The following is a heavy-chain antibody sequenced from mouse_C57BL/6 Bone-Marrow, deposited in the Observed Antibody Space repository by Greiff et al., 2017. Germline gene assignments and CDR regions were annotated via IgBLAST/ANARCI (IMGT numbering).Heavy chain of an antibody. CDR1: GYSITSVYY. CDR3: ARYDYYFDY. J-gene: IGHJ2*01. D-gene: IGHD2-4*01. V-gene: IGHV3-6*01. Sequence: EVQRVESGPGLVKPSQSLSLTCSVTGYSITSVYYWNWIRQFPGNKLEWMGYISYDGSNNYNPSLKNRISITRDTSKNQFFLKLNSVTTEDTATYYCARYDYYFDYWGQGTTLTVSS. CDR2: ISYDGSN.